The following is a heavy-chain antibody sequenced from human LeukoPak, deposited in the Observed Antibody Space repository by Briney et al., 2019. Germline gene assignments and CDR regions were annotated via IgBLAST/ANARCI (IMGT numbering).Heavy chain of an antibody. D-gene: IGHD1-26*01. CDR1: GFTFSSFS. V-gene: IGHV3-23*01. CDR2: ISASGGNT. J-gene: IGHJ4*02. Sequence: GGSLRLSCAASGFTFSSFSMNWVRQAPGKGLEWVSTISASGGNTYYVDSVKGRFTISRDNSKNMLDLQMNSLRAEDTAVYYCAKATRASGSYYADFWGQGTLVTVSS. CDR3: AKATRASGSYYADF.